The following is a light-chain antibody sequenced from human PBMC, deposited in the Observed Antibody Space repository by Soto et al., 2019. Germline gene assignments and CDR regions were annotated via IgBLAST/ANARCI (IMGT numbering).Light chain of an antibody. CDR2: GPS. CDR1: QSVSAN. V-gene: IGKV3D-15*01. J-gene: IGKJ2*02. Sequence: EIVITQSPATLSVSPGERATLSCRASQSVSANLAWYQQKPGQAPRLLIYGPSTRATGIPARFSGSGSGTEFTLTISSLQSEDFAVYYCQQYNNWPPGTFGQGTKLEI. CDR3: QQYNNWPPGT.